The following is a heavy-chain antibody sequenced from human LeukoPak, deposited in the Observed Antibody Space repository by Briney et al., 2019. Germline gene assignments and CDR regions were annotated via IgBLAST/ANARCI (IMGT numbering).Heavy chain of an antibody. CDR2: INHSGST. V-gene: IGHV4-34*01. CDR1: GGSFSGYY. Sequence: SETLSLTCAVYGGSFSGYYWSWIRQPPGKGLEWIGEINHSGSTNYNPSLKSRVTISVDTSKNQFSLKLSSVTAADTAVYYCARGPRITIFGVVIIRRGVFDYWGQGTLVTVSS. CDR3: ARGPRITIFGVVIIRRGVFDY. D-gene: IGHD3-3*01. J-gene: IGHJ4*02.